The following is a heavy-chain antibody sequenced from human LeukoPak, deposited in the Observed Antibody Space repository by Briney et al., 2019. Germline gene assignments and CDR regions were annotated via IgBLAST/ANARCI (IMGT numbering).Heavy chain of an antibody. D-gene: IGHD2-2*02. CDR3: ARDHCSSTSCYTDHYYYYMDV. Sequence: GGSLRLSCAASGLTFSSYAMSWVRQAPGKGLEWVSAISGSGGSTYYADSVKGRFTISRDNSKNTLYLQMNSLRAEDTAVYYCARDHCSSTSCYTDHYYYYMDVWGKGTTVTVSS. J-gene: IGHJ6*03. V-gene: IGHV3-23*01. CDR2: ISGSGGST. CDR1: GLTFSSYA.